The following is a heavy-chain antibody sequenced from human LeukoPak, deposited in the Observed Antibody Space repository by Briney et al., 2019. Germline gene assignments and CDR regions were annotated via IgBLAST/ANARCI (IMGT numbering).Heavy chain of an antibody. CDR3: ARGPSQLRITMVRAPFDY. Sequence: GGSLRLSCAASGFTFSDYYMSWIRQAPGKGLEWVSYISSSGSTIYYADSVKGRFTISRDNSKNTLYLQMNSLRAEDTAVYYCARGPSQLRITMVRAPFDYWGQGTLVTVSS. CDR1: GFTFSDYY. J-gene: IGHJ4*02. V-gene: IGHV3-11*04. D-gene: IGHD3-10*01. CDR2: ISSSGSTI.